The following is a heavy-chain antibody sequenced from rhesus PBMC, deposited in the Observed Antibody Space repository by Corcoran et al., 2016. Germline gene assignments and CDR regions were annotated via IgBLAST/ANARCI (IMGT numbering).Heavy chain of an antibody. J-gene: IGHJ5-2*02. CDR1: GSSISSGYG. CDR3: ARSTRNSLDV. V-gene: IGHV4-127*01. Sequence: QVQLQESGPGLVKPSEHLSLTCAVSGSSISSGYGWGWLRPPPEKGLEWIGQIYGGSSSTYYNPSLKSRVTVSKDTSKNQFSLKLSSVTAADTAVYYCARSTRNSLDVWGRGVLVTVSS. CDR2: IYGGSSST.